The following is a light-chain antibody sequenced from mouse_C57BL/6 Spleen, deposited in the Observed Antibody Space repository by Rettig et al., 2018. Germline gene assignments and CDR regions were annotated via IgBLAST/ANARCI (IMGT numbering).Light chain of an antibody. Sequence: DIVMTQSPATLSVTPGDRVSLSCRASQSISYYLHWYQQKSHESPRLLIKYASQSISGIPSRFSGSGSGSDFTLSINSVEPEDVGVYYCQNGHSFPWTFGGGTKLEIK. CDR2: YAS. V-gene: IGKV5-39*01. J-gene: IGKJ1*01. CDR3: QNGHSFPWT. CDR1: QSISYY.